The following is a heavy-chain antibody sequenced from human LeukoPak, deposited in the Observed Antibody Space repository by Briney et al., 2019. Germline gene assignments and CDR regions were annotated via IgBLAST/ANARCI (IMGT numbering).Heavy chain of an antibody. J-gene: IGHJ4*02. CDR3: AREAAVIAIPYFDY. Sequence: GGSLRLSCAASGFTFRNYAMSWVRQAPGKGLEWASGISSVGSAFYADSVKGRFNISRDNSKHTLSLHMNRLRPEDTAVYYCAREAAVIAIPYFDYLGQGTLVTVSS. V-gene: IGHV3-23*01. CDR2: ISSVGSA. CDR1: GFTFRNYA. D-gene: IGHD2-21*01.